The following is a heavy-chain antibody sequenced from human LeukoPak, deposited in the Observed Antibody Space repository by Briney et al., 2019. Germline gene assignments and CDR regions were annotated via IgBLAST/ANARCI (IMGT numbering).Heavy chain of an antibody. CDR3: ARGRRDYVWGSYRYYNWFDP. CDR1: GDSISPYY. CDR2: IHYSGTT. V-gene: IGHV4-59*12. Sequence: SETLSLTCSVSGDSISPYYWSWIRQPPGKGLEWIGYIHYSGTTTYNPSLKGRVTISVDTSKNQFSLKLSSVTAADTAVYYCARGRRDYVWGSYRYYNWFDPWGQGTLVTVSS. J-gene: IGHJ5*02. D-gene: IGHD3-16*02.